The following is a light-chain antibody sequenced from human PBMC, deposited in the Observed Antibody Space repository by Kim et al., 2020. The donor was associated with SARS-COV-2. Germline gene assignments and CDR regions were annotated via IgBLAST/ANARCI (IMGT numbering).Light chain of an antibody. CDR2: AAS. CDR3: QQSSSTTWT. J-gene: IGKJ1*01. V-gene: IGKV1-39*01. Sequence: IQMTQSPSSLSASVGDRVTITCRASQTISSYVNWYQQKPGKAPKLLIYAASNLQSGVPSRFSGGGSGTDFTLTISSLQPEDFATYYCQQSSSTTWTFGQGTKADIK. CDR1: QTISSY.